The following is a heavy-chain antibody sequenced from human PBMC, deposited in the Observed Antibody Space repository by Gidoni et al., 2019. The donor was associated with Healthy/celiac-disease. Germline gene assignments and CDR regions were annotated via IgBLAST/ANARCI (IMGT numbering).Heavy chain of an antibody. J-gene: IGHJ6*02. CDR1: GFTFSIAW. CDR2: IKSKTDGGTT. CDR3: TSSVVPAAKGYYYYGMDV. V-gene: IGHV3-15*01. D-gene: IGHD2-2*01. Sequence: EVQLVESGGGLVKHGGSLRLSCAASGFTFSIAWICWGRQAPGKGLEWVGRIKSKTDGGTTDYAAPVKGRFTISRDDSKNTLYLQMNSLKTEDTAVYYCTSSVVPAAKGYYYYGMDVWGQGTTVTVSS.